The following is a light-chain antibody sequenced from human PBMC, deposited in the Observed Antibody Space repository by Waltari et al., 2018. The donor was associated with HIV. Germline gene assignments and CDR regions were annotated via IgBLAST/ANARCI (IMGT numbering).Light chain of an antibody. CDR2: SDD. CDR3: AVWDDSLDGQPV. CDR1: RPNIGTNT. J-gene: IGLJ7*01. Sequence: QSVLTQPASASGNPGQRFTISCSGSRPNIGTNTVSWYQQLPATAPKLLIFSDDQRPSGVPDRCSGSKSGTSASLAISGLQFEDEAVYFCAVWDDSLDGQPVFGGGTLLTV. V-gene: IGLV1-44*01.